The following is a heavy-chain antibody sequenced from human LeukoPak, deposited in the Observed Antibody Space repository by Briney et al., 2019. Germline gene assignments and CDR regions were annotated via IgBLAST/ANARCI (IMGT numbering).Heavy chain of an antibody. D-gene: IGHD3-10*01. CDR2: ISYNENT. V-gene: IGHV4-61*01. Sequence: SETLSLTCTVSGGSVTSGTYYWTWIRQPPGKGLEWIAYISYNENTNYNPSLKSRLTISLDTSKTQFSLRLSFVTAADTAVYYCAREASLVRGIFITRYALDVWGKGTTVTVSS. J-gene: IGHJ6*04. CDR1: GGSVTSGTYY. CDR3: AREASLVRGIFITRYALDV.